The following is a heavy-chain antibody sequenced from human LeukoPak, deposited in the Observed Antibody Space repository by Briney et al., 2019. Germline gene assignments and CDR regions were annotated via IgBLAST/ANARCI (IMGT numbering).Heavy chain of an antibody. D-gene: IGHD2-2*01. V-gene: IGHV3-21*01. J-gene: IGHJ6*03. CDR1: GFKFSSYS. Sequence: GGSLRLSCAASGFKFSSYSMKWVGQAPGKGLDWVSSISSSSSYIHYADSVKGRFTISRDNAKNSLWLQMNSLRAEDTAVYYCARDTMTPYFMDVWGKGTTVTISS. CDR3: ARDTMTPYFMDV. CDR2: ISSSSSYI.